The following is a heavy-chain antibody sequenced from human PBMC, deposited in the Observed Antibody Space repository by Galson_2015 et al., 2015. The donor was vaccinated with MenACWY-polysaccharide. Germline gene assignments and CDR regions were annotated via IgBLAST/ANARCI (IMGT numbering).Heavy chain of an antibody. Sequence: SLRLSCAASGFSFSAYSMNWVRQAPGKGLEWVSYISSSGSTIYYADSVKGRFTIFRDSAKNSLSLQMNSLRAEDTAVYYCARGADYGDYYYYGMDVWGQGTTVTVSS. CDR3: ARGADYGDYYYYGMDV. D-gene: IGHD4-17*01. CDR1: GFSFSAYS. V-gene: IGHV3-48*01. CDR2: ISSSGSTI. J-gene: IGHJ6*02.